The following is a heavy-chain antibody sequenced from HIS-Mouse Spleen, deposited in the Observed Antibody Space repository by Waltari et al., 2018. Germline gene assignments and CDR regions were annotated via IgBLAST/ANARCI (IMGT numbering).Heavy chain of an antibody. CDR2: IYYSGCT. V-gene: IGHV4-39*07. J-gene: IGHJ2*01. Sequence: QLQLQESGPGLVKPSETLSLTCTVPGGSISSSSYYWGWIRQPPGKGLEWIGSIYYSGCTYYHPSLKSRVTISVDTSKKQFSLKLSSVTAADTAVYYCAREIPYSSSWYDWYFDLWGRGTLVTVSS. D-gene: IGHD6-13*01. CDR1: GGSISSSSYY. CDR3: AREIPYSSSWYDWYFDL.